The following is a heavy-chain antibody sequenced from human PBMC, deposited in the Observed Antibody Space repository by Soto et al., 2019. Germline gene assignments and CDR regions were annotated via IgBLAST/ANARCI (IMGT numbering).Heavy chain of an antibody. CDR2: ISGYNGNT. CDR1: GYTFNTYA. D-gene: IGHD2-21*01. Sequence: ASVKVSCKASGYTFNTYAITWVRQAPGQGLEWMGWISGYNGNTNYAQTLQGRGTMTTDTSTSTAYLELRSLRSDDTAVYYCARTVEYDSIPYYYADFWGQGTLVTVSS. J-gene: IGHJ4*01. CDR3: ARTVEYDSIPYYYADF. V-gene: IGHV1-18*01.